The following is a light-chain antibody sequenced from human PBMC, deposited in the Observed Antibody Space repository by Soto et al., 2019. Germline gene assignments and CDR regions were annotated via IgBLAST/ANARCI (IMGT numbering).Light chain of an antibody. J-gene: IGLJ2*01. CDR1: SSNIGSNT. V-gene: IGLV1-44*01. CDR3: AACDDSLNGVL. CDR2: TSN. Sequence: QSVLTQPPSASGTPGQRVTISCSGSSSNIGSNTVNWYQQLPGTAPKLLIHTSNQRPSGVPDRFSGSKSGTSASLAISGLQSEDEADYYCAACDDSLNGVLFGGGTKLTVL.